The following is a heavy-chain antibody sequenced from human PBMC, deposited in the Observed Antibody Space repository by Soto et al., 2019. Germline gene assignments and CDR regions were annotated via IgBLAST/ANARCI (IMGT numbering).Heavy chain of an antibody. D-gene: IGHD1-1*01. CDR3: AKDGTGTTYFLFDK. CDR2: ITWDGANT. J-gene: IGHJ4*02. CDR1: GFTFDDFT. Sequence: QPGGSLRLSCVASGFTFDDFTMHWVRQVPGRGPEWISRITWDGANTYYADSVKGRFTVSRDNSKNSLYLQMSSLKSEDTAVYLCAKDGTGTTYFLFDKWGQGTPVTVS. V-gene: IGHV3-43*01.